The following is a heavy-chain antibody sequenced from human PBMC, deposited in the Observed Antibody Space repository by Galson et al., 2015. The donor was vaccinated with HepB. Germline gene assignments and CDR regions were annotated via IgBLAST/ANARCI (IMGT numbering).Heavy chain of an antibody. Sequence: SLRLSCAASGFTFSSYGMHWVRQAPGKGLEWVAVISYDGSNKYYADSVKGRFTISRDNSKNTLYLQMNSLRAEDTAVYYCAKDIGDGYDYGDYGTTDYWGQGTLVTVSS. J-gene: IGHJ4*02. D-gene: IGHD4-17*01. V-gene: IGHV3-30*18. CDR3: AKDIGDGYDYGDYGTTDY. CDR2: ISYDGSNK. CDR1: GFTFSSYG.